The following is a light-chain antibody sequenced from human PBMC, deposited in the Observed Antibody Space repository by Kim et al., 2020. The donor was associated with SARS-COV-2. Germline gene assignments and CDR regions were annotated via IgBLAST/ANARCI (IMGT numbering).Light chain of an antibody. CDR3: QTWDSTTVI. CDR1: KWGEKY. CDR2: QDN. Sequence: VAPGQTAHITCSGDKWGEKYTSWYQHKSGQSPVVVIYQDNKRPSGMTERFSGSSSGNTATLTISGTQPMDEADYYCQTWDSTTVIFGGGTQLTVL. J-gene: IGLJ2*01. V-gene: IGLV3-1*01.